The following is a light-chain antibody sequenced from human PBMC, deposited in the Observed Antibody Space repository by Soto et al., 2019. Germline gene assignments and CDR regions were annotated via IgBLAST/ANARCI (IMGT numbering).Light chain of an antibody. CDR3: SSNAGSNNLV. CDR2: EVS. CDR1: SSDVGDYNY. Sequence: QSALTQPPSASGTPGQSVTIPCTGTSSDVGDYNYVSWYQQHPGKAPKLMIYEVSRRPSGVPDRFSGSKSGNTASLTVSGLQAEDAADYYCSSNAGSNNLVFGGGTKLTVL. J-gene: IGLJ2*01. V-gene: IGLV2-8*01.